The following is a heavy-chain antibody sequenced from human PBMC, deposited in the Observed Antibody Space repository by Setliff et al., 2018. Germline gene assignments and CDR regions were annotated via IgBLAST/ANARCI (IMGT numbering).Heavy chain of an antibody. CDR3: ARAEEILEWLSSNRRASSAFDI. V-gene: IGHV3-48*04. CDR2: ISSSGHII. J-gene: IGHJ3*02. Sequence: GSLRLSCEASGFTFSGYSMNWVRQAPGKGLEWVSYISSSGHIISYADSVKVRFTVSRDNSKNSLYLQMNSLRAEDTAVYYCARAEEILEWLSSNRRASSAFDIWGQGTMVTVSS. CDR1: GFTFSGYS. D-gene: IGHD3-3*01.